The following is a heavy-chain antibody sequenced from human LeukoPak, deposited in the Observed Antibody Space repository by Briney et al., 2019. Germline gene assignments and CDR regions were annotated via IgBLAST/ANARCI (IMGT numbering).Heavy chain of an antibody. CDR2: IIPIFGTA. V-gene: IGHV1-69*13. CDR1: GYTFTSYY. Sequence: GASVKVSCKASGYTFTSYYMHWVRQAPGQGLEWMGGIIPIFGTANYAQKFQGRVTITADESTSTAYMELSSLRSEDTAVYYCASPKGVQYYDSSGYYNLDYWGQGTLVTVSS. D-gene: IGHD3-22*01. CDR3: ASPKGVQYYDSSGYYNLDY. J-gene: IGHJ4*02.